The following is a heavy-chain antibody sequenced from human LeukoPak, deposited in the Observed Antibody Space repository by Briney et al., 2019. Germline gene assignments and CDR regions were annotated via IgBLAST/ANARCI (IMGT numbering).Heavy chain of an antibody. CDR2: ISGSGGST. Sequence: SGGSLRLSCAASGFTFSSYAMSWVRQAPGKGLEWVSAISGSGGSTYYADSVKGRFTISRDNSKNTLYLQMNSLRAEDTAVYYCATPGRFRTRYYYYYMDVWGKGTTVTVSS. D-gene: IGHD3/OR15-3a*01. CDR3: ATPGRFRTRYYYYYMDV. V-gene: IGHV3-23*01. CDR1: GFTFSSYA. J-gene: IGHJ6*03.